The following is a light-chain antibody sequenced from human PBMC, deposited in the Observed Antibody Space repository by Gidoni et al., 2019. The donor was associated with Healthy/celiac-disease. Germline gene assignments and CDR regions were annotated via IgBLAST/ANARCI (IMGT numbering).Light chain of an antibody. J-gene: IGKJ4*01. Sequence: EIVLTQSPATLSLSPGERATLSCRASQSVSSYLAWYQQKPGQAPRLLIYDASNRATVIPARFSGSGFGTDFTLTISSLEPEYFAVYYCQQRSNWPPLTFGGGTKVEIK. CDR2: DAS. V-gene: IGKV3-11*01. CDR1: QSVSSY. CDR3: QQRSNWPPLT.